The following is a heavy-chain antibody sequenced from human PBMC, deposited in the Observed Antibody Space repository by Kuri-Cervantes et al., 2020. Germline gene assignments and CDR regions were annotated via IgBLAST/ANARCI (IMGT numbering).Heavy chain of an antibody. D-gene: IGHD2-2*01. CDR1: GHTFNNYA. CDR3: ASLSVVPAGVADDAFDI. V-gene: IGHV7-4-1*02. CDR2: INTNTGNP. Sequence: ASVKVSCKASGHTFNNYAMNWVRQAPGQGLEWMGWINTNTGNPTYAQGFTGRFVFSLDTSVSTAYLQINSLKAEDTAVYYCASLSVVPAGVADDAFDIWGQGTMVTVSS. J-gene: IGHJ3*02.